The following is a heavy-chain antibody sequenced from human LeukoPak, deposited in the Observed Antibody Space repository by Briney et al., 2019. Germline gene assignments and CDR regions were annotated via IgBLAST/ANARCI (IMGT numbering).Heavy chain of an antibody. J-gene: IGHJ4*02. Sequence: GTSLRLSCAASGFTFSSYAMHWVRQAPGKGLEWVAVISYGGSNKYYADSVKGRFTISRDNSKNTLSLQMNSLRAEDTAVYYCARSRLTRSPFDYWGQGTLVTVSS. D-gene: IGHD2-2*01. V-gene: IGHV3-30-3*01. CDR2: ISYGGSNK. CDR1: GFTFSSYA. CDR3: ARSRLTRSPFDY.